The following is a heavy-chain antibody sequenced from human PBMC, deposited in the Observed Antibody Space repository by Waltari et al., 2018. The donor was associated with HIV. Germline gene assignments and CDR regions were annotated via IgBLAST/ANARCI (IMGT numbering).Heavy chain of an antibody. CDR3: ARGGCSGGTCYSKSFDL. CDR1: GGTFGSYT. CDR2: IIPMFGTA. Sequence: QVQLVQSGAEVKKPESSVKVSCKASGGTFGSYTITWVRQAPEQGPEWMGGIIPMFGTATYAQKFQGRVTMTADKSTNTVYVELSTLRFDDTALYYCARGGCSGGTCYSKSFDLWGQGTMVTVSS. V-gene: IGHV1-69*06. J-gene: IGHJ3*01. D-gene: IGHD2-21*01.